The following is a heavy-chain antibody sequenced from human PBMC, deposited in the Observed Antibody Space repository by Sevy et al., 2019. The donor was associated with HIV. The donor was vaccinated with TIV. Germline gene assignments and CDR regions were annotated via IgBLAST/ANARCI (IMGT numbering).Heavy chain of an antibody. D-gene: IGHD3-10*01. CDR2: IIPIFGTA. CDR3: AREGYGSGSYASLSDYYYYYYMDV. Sequence: ASVKVSCKASGGTFSSYAISWVRQAPGQGLEWMGRIIPIFGTANYAQTFQGRVTMTADESTSTAYMELSSLRSEDTAVYYCAREGYGSGSYASLSDYYYYYYMDVWGKGTTVTVSS. J-gene: IGHJ6*03. CDR1: GGTFSSYA. V-gene: IGHV1-69*13.